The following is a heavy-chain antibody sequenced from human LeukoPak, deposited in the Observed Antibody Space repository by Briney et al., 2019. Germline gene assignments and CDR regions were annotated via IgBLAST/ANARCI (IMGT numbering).Heavy chain of an antibody. J-gene: IGHJ4*02. D-gene: IGHD3-3*01. CDR2: IYYSGST. CDR3: ATTKGLRFPFLFGY. Sequence: SQTLSLTCTVSGGPISRGAYYWSWIRQHPGKGLEWIGYIYYSGSTYYNPSLKSRVTISVDTSKNQFSLKLSSVTAADTAVYYCATTKGLRFPFLFGYWGQGTLVTVSS. CDR1: GGPISRGAYY. V-gene: IGHV4-30-4*08.